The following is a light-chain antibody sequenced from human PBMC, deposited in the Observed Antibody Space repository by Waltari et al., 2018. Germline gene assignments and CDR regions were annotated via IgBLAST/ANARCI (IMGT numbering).Light chain of an antibody. Sequence: DIQMIQSQSSPSASPGNRVTITCQASNDINNYLNWYQQRPVKSPKLLIYDTSNVETGVPSRFSGSGSETDYTFTISSLQPEDMSTYDCQQYDNFPFTFGPGTKVDI. CDR1: NDINNY. CDR3: QQYDNFPFT. J-gene: IGKJ3*01. CDR2: DTS. V-gene: IGKV1-33*01.